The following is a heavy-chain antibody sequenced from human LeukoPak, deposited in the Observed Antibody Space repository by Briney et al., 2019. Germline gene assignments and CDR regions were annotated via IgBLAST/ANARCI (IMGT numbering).Heavy chain of an antibody. V-gene: IGHV3-30*18. D-gene: IGHD5-18*01. J-gene: IGHJ5*02. CDR1: GFTFSSYG. CDR2: ISYDGSNK. CDR3: AKEGGYSYGSGWFDP. Sequence: GGSLRLSCAASGFTFSSYGMHWARQAPGKGLEWVAVISYDGSNKYYADSVKGRFAISRDNSKSTLYLQMNSLRAEDTAVYYCAKEGGYSYGSGWFDPWGQGTLVTASS.